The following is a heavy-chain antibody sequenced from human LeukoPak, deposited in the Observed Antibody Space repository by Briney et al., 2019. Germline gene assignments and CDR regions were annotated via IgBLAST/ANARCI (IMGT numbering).Heavy chain of an antibody. CDR2: ICYSGST. D-gene: IGHD6-19*01. CDR1: GVPISSYY. Sequence: PSETLSLTCTVSGVPISSYYWSWIRQPPGKGLEWIGYICYSGSTNYNPSLKSRVTISVDTSKNQFSLKLSSVTAADTAVYYCARARGWYDYYYGMDVWGQGTTVTVSS. CDR3: ARARGWYDYYYGMDV. V-gene: IGHV4-59*01. J-gene: IGHJ6*02.